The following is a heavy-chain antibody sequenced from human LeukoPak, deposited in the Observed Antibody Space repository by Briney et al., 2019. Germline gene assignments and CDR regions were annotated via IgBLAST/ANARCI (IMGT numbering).Heavy chain of an antibody. Sequence: GGSLRLSCAASGFTVSSNYMSWVRQAPGKGLEWVSSISSSSSYIYYADSVKAKNSLYLQMNSLRAEDTAVYYCARDLVVAAAGTGGYWGQGTLVTVSS. CDR2: ISSSSSYI. CDR3: ARDLVVAAAGTGGY. V-gene: IGHV3-21*01. D-gene: IGHD6-13*01. CDR1: GFTVSSNY. J-gene: IGHJ4*02.